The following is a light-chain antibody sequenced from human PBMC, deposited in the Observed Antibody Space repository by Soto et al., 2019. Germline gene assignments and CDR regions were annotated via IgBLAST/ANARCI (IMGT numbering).Light chain of an antibody. CDR3: QQCGPSLKYT. Sequence: EVVLTQSPDTLSLSPGERATLSCRASQAVTGNYLAWYQQKPGQAPRLLIYGASNRATGIPDRFSGSGSGTDLTLTISRLEPEDFAVYYCQQCGPSLKYTFGQGTKLEIK. V-gene: IGKV3-20*01. CDR1: QAVTGNY. CDR2: GAS. J-gene: IGKJ2*01.